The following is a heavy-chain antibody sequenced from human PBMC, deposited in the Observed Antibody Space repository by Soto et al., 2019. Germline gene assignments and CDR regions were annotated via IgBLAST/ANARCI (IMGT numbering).Heavy chain of an antibody. Sequence: SETLSLTCAVYGGSFSGYYWIWIRQPPGKGLEWIGEINHSGSTNYNPSLKSRVTISVDTSKNQFSLKLSSVTAADTAVYYCARGGNIVVVPAAYWGQGTPVTVSS. CDR3: ARGGNIVVVPAAY. CDR2: INHSGST. V-gene: IGHV4-34*01. J-gene: IGHJ4*02. D-gene: IGHD2-2*01. CDR1: GGSFSGYY.